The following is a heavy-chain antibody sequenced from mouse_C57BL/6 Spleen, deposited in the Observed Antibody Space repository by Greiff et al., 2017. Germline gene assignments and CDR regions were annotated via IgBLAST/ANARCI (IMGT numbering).Heavy chain of an antibody. Sequence: EVMLVESGGGLVQPGGSMKLSCVASGFTFSNYWMNWVRQSPEKGLEWVAQIRLKSDNYATHYAESVKGRFTISRDDSKSSVYLQMNNLRAEDTGIYYCTIYYGSSYGWYFDVWGTGTTVTVSS. CDR3: TIYYGSSYGWYFDV. J-gene: IGHJ1*03. D-gene: IGHD1-1*01. V-gene: IGHV6-3*01. CDR2: IRLKSDNYAT. CDR1: GFTFSNYW.